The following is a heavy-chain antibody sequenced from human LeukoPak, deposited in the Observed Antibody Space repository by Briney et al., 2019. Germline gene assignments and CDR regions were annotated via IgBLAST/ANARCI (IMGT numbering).Heavy chain of an antibody. J-gene: IGHJ4*02. D-gene: IGHD6-13*01. CDR1: GFTFSSYS. V-gene: IGHV3-21*01. Sequence: PGGSLRLSCAASGFTFSSYSMNWVRQAPGKGLEWVSSISTSSNYIYYADSVEGRFTVSRDNAKNSLYLQMNSLRAEDTAVYYCARDRERVATAGTLFTDWGQGTLVTVSS. CDR3: ARDRERVATAGTLFTD. CDR2: ISTSSNYI.